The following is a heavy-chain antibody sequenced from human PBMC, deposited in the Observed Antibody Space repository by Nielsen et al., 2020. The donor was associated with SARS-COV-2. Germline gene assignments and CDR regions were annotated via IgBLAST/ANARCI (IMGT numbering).Heavy chain of an antibody. D-gene: IGHD6-13*01. V-gene: IGHV1-18*01. CDR3: ARGFIAAAGGFDY. J-gene: IGHJ4*02. CDR1: GYTFTRYG. CDR2: ISTWNGNT. Sequence: GSVKVSCKASGYTFTRYGITWVRQAPGQGLEWMGWISTWNGNTNYARKFQGRATMTTDTSTSTAYMELRSLKSDDTAVYYCARGFIAAAGGFDYWGQGTLVTVSS.